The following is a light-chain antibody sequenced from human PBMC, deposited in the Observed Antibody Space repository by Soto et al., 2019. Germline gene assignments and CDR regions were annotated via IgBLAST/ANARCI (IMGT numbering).Light chain of an antibody. CDR2: EVS. CDR3: SSYTSSSTRV. CDR1: SSDVGGYNY. J-gene: IGLJ1*01. V-gene: IGLV2-14*01. Sequence: QSVLTQPASVSGSPGQSITISCTGTSSDVGGYNYVFWYQQHPGKAPKLMIYEVSNRPSGVSNRFSGSKSGNTASLTISGLQAEDEAAYYCSSYTSSSTRVFGTRTKVTVL.